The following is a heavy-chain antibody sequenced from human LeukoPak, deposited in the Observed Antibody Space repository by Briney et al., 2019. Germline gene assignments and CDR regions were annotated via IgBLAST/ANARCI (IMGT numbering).Heavy chain of an antibody. Sequence: PGGSLRLSCAASGFTFSNAWMSWVRQAPGKGLEWVSAISGSGGSTYYADSVKGRFTISRDNSKNTLYLQMNSLRAEDTAVYYCAKDSGDSPEYFQHWGQGTLVTVSS. CDR3: AKDSGDSPEYFQH. V-gene: IGHV3-23*01. CDR1: GFTFSNAW. J-gene: IGHJ1*01. CDR2: ISGSGGST. D-gene: IGHD4-17*01.